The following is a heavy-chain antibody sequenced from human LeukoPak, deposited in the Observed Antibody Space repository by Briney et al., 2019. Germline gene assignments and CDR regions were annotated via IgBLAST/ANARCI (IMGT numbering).Heavy chain of an antibody. V-gene: IGHV3-23*01. D-gene: IGHD1-26*01. CDR1: GFTFSSSA. J-gene: IGHJ4*02. Sequence: GGSLRLSCEASGFTFSSSAMSWVRQAPGKGLEWLSAISSSGGSTYHADSVRGRFTISRDNSKNTLYLQMNSLRAEDTAVYYCAKDLIVGGPSKNYWGQGTLVTVSP. CDR3: AKDLIVGGPSKNY. CDR2: ISSSGGST.